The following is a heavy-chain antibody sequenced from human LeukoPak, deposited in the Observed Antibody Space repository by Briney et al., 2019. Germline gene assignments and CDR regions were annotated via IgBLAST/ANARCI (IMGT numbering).Heavy chain of an antibody. J-gene: IGHJ3*02. CDR1: GFTFSSYA. CDR2: MSGSGGST. CDR3: AKDLLRFSDIVVVPAATGDAFDI. D-gene: IGHD2-2*01. Sequence: GGSLRLSCAASGFTFSSYAMSWVRQAPGKGLEWVSAMSGSGGSTYYVDSVKGRFTISRDNSKNTLYLQMNSLRAEDTAVYYCAKDLLRFSDIVVVPAATGDAFDIWGQGTMVTVSS. V-gene: IGHV3-23*01.